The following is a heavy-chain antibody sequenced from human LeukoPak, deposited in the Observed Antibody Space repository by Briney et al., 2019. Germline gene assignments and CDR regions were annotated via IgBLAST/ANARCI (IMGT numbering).Heavy chain of an antibody. D-gene: IGHD1-26*01. Sequence: SETLSLTCTVSGGSISSYYWSWIRQPPGKGLEWIGYIYYSGSTNYNPSLKSRVTISVDTSKNQFSLKLSFVTAADTAVYYCARDLGGVTDYWGQGTLVTVPS. CDR1: GGSISSYY. J-gene: IGHJ4*02. CDR2: IYYSGST. CDR3: ARDLGGVTDY. V-gene: IGHV4-59*01.